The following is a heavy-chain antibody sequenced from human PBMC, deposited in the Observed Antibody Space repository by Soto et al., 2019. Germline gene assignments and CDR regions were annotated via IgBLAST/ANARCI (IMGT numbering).Heavy chain of an antibody. V-gene: IGHV4-61*01. D-gene: IGHD5-18*01. J-gene: IGHJ3*02. CDR1: GGSVSSGSYY. CDR2: IYYSGST. CDR3: ARGVIATSAMGAFDI. Sequence: PSETLSLTCTVSGGSVSSGSYYWSWIRQPPGKGLEWIGYIYYSGSTNYNPSLKSRVTISVDTSKNQFSLKLSSVTAADTAVYYCARGVIATSAMGAFDIRDQGTMVTVSS.